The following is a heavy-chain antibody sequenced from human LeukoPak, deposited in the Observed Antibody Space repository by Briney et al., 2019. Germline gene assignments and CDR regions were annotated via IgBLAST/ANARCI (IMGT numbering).Heavy chain of an antibody. Sequence: GGSLRLSCTVSGFIFSDSWMAWIRQAPGKGLESVAVISGDGSKKYYANSMKGRFTISRDNSKNTLYLQMDTLRGDDTAVYFCARDGGGGYNQIDHWGQGTLVTVSS. V-gene: IGHV3-30-3*01. CDR3: ARDGGGGYNQIDH. CDR1: GFIFSDSW. CDR2: ISGDGSKK. D-gene: IGHD5-24*01. J-gene: IGHJ4*02.